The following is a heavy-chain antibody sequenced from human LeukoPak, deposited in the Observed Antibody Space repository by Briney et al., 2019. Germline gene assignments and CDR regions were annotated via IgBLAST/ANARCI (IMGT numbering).Heavy chain of an antibody. Sequence: GGSLRLSCAASGFTFSSYSMNWVRQAPGKGLEWVSSISSSGSTKYYADSVKGRFTISRDNAKNSLYLQMNSLRAEDTAVYYCARDYGGSSPFDYWGQGTLVTVSS. CDR1: GFTFSSYS. J-gene: IGHJ4*02. CDR2: ISSSGSTK. D-gene: IGHD4-23*01. CDR3: ARDYGGSSPFDY. V-gene: IGHV3-48*04.